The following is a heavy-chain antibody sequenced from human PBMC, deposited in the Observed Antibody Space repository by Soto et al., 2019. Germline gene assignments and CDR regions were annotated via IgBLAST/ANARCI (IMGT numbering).Heavy chain of an antibody. CDR1: GDTFSSYA. D-gene: IGHD2-2*01. V-gene: IGHV1-69*13. J-gene: IGHJ6*02. Sequence: SVKVSCKASGDTFSSYAISWVRQAPGRGLEWMGGIIPIFGTANYAQKFQGRVTITADESTSTAYMELSSLRSEDTAVYYCARDLAAMGYGMDVWGQGTTVTVSS. CDR3: ARDLAAMGYGMDV. CDR2: IIPIFGTA.